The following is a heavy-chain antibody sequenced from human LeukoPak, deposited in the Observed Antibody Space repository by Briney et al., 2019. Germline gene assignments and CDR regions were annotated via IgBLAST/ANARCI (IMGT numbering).Heavy chain of an antibody. CDR3: ARDGGGSYHFDY. CDR2: IYYSGST. V-gene: IGHV4-59*01. D-gene: IGHD1-26*01. J-gene: IGHJ4*02. Sequence: PSETPSLTCTVSGGSISSYYWSWIRQPPGKGLEWIGYIYYSGSTNYNPSLKSRVTISVDTSKTQFSLKLSSVTAADTAVYYCARDGGGSYHFDYWGQGTLVTVSS. CDR1: GGSISSYY.